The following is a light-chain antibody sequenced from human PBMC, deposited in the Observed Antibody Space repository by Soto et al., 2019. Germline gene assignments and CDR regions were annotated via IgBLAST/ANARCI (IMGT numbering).Light chain of an antibody. Sequence: EVVLTQSPVTRSLSAGERATLSCRASHSCRVLLAWYQQKPGHAPRLLIYDAYNRATGIPPRFSGSGSGTEFTLTISSLQPEDSAVYYCQQRHMCPITFGQGTRLEIK. CDR2: DAY. V-gene: IGKV3-11*01. CDR1: HSCRVL. J-gene: IGKJ5*01. CDR3: QQRHMCPIT.